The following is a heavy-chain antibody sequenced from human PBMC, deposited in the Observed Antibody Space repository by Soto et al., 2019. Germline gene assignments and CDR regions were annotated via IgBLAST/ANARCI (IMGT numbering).Heavy chain of an antibody. D-gene: IGHD5-18*01. CDR2: ISAHNGYT. J-gene: IGHJ4*02. CDR1: GYIFTKHG. V-gene: IGHV1-18*01. Sequence: QVQLVQSGAEVREPGASVKVSCKTSGYIFTKHGINWVRQAPGQGLEWLGWISAHNGYTNYAENFQGRLTLTTNRTASTAYMEIRSLRYDDTAIYYCARVYGYGYGHFDFWCQGNLVTAYS. CDR3: ARVYGYGYGHFDF.